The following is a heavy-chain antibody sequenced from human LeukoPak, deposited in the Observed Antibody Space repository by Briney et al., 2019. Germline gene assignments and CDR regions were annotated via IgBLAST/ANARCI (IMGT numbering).Heavy chain of an antibody. CDR2: ISGSGGST. Sequence: PGGSLRLSCAASGFTFSSYAMSWVRQAPGKGLEWVSAISGSGGSTYYADSVKGRFTISRDNSENTLYLQMNSLRVDDTAVYYCVKDRGRQLLSLYDAFHIWGQGTMVTASS. CDR3: VKDRGRQLLSLYDAFHI. J-gene: IGHJ3*02. V-gene: IGHV3-23*01. D-gene: IGHD2-2*01. CDR1: GFTFSSYA.